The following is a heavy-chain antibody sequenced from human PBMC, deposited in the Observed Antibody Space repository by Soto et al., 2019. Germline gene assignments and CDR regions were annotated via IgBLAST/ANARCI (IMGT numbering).Heavy chain of an antibody. Sequence: GGSLRLSCAASGFTFSSFAMSWVRQAPGKGLEWVSVISGSGGSTYYADSVKGRFTISRDNSKNTLYLQMNSLRAEDTAVYYCAKSGVSLLKPAFDIWGQGTMVTVSS. D-gene: IGHD3-10*01. CDR1: GFTFSSFA. CDR2: ISGSGGST. CDR3: AKSGVSLLKPAFDI. V-gene: IGHV3-23*01. J-gene: IGHJ3*02.